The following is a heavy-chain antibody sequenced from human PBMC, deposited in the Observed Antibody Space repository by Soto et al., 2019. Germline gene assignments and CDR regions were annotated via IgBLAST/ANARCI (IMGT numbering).Heavy chain of an antibody. J-gene: IGHJ4*02. V-gene: IGHV6-1*01. CDR3: ARAAYSGDYQGYFDF. CDR2: TYYRSRWSS. D-gene: IGHD1-26*01. Sequence: SQTLSLTCAASGDSVSSSSATWNWIRQFPSRGLEWLGRTYYRSRWSSDYAPSVESRITINPDTSKNQFSLHLHSVTSEDTAVYYCARAAYSGDYQGYFDFWGQGTLVTVSS. CDR1: GDSVSSSSAT.